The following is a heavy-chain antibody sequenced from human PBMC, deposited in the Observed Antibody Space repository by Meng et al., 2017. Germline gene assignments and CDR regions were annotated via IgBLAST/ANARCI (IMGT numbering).Heavy chain of an antibody. CDR3: ASYTAAAGTFDY. V-gene: IGHV1-69*05. CDR1: GGTFSSYA. Sequence: QVQLVQSGGEVKKPGSSEKVSCKASGGTFSSYAISWVRQAPGQGLEWMGGIIPIFGTANYAQKFQGRVTITTDESTSTAYMELSSLRSEDTAVYYCASYTAAAGTFDYWGQGTLVTVSS. D-gene: IGHD6-13*01. J-gene: IGHJ4*02. CDR2: IIPIFGTA.